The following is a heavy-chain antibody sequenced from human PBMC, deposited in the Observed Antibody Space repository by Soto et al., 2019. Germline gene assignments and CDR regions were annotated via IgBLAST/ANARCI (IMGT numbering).Heavy chain of an antibody. CDR3: TRAVRKDMIRLFDC. V-gene: IGHV6-1*01. J-gene: IGHJ4*02. Sequence: SQTLSLTCAISGDSVSSNSAAWNWIRQSPSRGLEWLGRTYYRSKWYNDYAVSVKSRITINPDTSKNQFSLQLNSVTPEDTAVYYCTRAVRKDMIRLFDCWGQGTLVTVSS. CDR1: GDSVSSNSAA. D-gene: IGHD3-10*01. CDR2: TYYRSKWYN.